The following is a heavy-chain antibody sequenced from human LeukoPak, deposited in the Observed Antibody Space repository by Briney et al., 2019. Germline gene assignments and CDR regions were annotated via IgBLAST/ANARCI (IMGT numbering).Heavy chain of an antibody. CDR3: ARGVVEFAY. CDR2: ISDYNGNT. D-gene: IGHD2-15*01. CDR1: GYSFSNYG. V-gene: IGHV1-18*01. J-gene: IGHJ4*02. Sequence: ASVKVSCRASGYSFSNYGLSWVRQAPGQGLEWMGWISDYNGNTNYAQRLQGRVNMTTDRTTTTAYLELRSLRSDDTAVYNCARGVVEFAYWGQGTLVTVSS.